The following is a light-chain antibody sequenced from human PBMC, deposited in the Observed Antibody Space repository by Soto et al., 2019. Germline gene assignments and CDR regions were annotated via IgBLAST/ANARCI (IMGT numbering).Light chain of an antibody. CDR3: QHYGRSPIT. V-gene: IGKV3-20*01. Sequence: EIVLTQSPGTLSLSPGERATLSCRASQSVNSRLAWYQHKPGQAPRLLISGASSRATGIPDRFSGSGSATDFTLTISRLEPEDFALYYCQHYGRSPITFGQRTRLEIK. CDR2: GAS. J-gene: IGKJ5*01. CDR1: QSVNSR.